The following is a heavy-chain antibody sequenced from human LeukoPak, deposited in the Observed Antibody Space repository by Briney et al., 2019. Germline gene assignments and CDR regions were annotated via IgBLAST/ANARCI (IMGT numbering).Heavy chain of an antibody. J-gene: IGHJ5*02. CDR3: ARDSEYQLLQNYFDA. V-gene: IGHV1-2*02. D-gene: IGHD2-2*01. Sequence: ASVTVSCTASGYSFTVHYIHWVRQAPGQGLEWIGWVNPSSGGPDYAQKFKGRVTVTRDTSISTAYMELSRLTADDTAVYYCARDSEYQLLQNYFDAWGQGTLVIVSS. CDR2: VNPSSGGP. CDR1: GYSFTVHY.